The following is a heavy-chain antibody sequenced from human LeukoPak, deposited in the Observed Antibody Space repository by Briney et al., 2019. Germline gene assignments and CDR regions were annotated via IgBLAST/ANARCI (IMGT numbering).Heavy chain of an antibody. Sequence: GASVKVSCKASGYTFTSYGISWVRQAPGQGLEWMGWISAYNGNTNYAQKPQGRVTMTTDTSTSTAYMELRSLRSDDTAVYYCARDRSEYSSGWYNWFDPWGQGTLVTVSS. CDR2: ISAYNGNT. D-gene: IGHD6-19*01. V-gene: IGHV1-18*01. J-gene: IGHJ5*02. CDR3: ARDRSEYSSGWYNWFDP. CDR1: GYTFTSYG.